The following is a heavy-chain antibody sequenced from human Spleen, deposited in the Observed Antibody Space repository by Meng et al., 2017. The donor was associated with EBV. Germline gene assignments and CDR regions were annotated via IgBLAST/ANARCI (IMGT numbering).Heavy chain of an antibody. CDR1: GFTVSSNY. Sequence: VRLVESGGGLIQPGGSLRLSCAASGFTVSSNYMSWVRQAPGRGLEWVSVIYSGGSTYYADSVKGRFTISRDNSKNTLYLQMNSLRTEDTAVYYCARDIDLDYFDYWGQGTLVTVSS. D-gene: IGHD3-3*01. V-gene: IGHV3-53*01. CDR2: IYSGGST. CDR3: ARDIDLDYFDY. J-gene: IGHJ4*02.